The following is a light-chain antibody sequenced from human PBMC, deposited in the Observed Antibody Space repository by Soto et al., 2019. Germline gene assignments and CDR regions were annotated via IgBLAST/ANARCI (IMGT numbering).Light chain of an antibody. CDR2: AAS. Sequence: DIQLTQSPSFLSASVGDRVTITCRASQGISSYLAWYQQKPGKAPKLLIYAASTLQSGVPSRFSGSGSGTEYTLTISSLQPEDFATCYCQQLNSYPPWTFGQGTKVEIK. CDR3: QQLNSYPPWT. V-gene: IGKV1-9*01. CDR1: QGISSY. J-gene: IGKJ1*01.